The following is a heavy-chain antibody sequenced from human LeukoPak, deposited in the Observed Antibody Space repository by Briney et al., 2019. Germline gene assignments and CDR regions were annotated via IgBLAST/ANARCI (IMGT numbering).Heavy chain of an antibody. D-gene: IGHD5-24*01. J-gene: IGHJ4*02. CDR1: TFTFSDYY. CDR2: LSSSGSYT. V-gene: IGHV3-11*05. Sequence: GGSLRLSCTASTFTFSDYYMSWIRQAPGKGLEWVSDLSSSGSYTNYADSVKGRFTISRDNAKNSLYLQMNSLRAEDTAVYYCARVRSQGAGYSLDYWGQGTLVTVSS. CDR3: ARVRSQGAGYSLDY.